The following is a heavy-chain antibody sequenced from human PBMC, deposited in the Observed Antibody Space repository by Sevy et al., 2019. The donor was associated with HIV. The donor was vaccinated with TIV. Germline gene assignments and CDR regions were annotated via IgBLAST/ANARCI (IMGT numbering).Heavy chain of an antibody. CDR2: IWFDGSNT. Sequence: GGSLRLSCAASGFTFSISAMTWVRQAPGKGLEWVALIWFDGSNTYYADSVKGRFTISRDIAKNTLHLQMNSLRGEDTAVYYCARDLEFYDNGDYGPAFMPDYWGQGTLVTVSS. V-gene: IGHV3-33*08. J-gene: IGHJ4*02. CDR1: GFTFSISA. CDR3: ARDLEFYDNGDYGPAFMPDY. D-gene: IGHD4-17*01.